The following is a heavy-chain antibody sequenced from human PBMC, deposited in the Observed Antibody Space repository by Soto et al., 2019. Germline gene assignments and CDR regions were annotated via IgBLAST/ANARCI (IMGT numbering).Heavy chain of an antibody. Sequence: QVQLVESGGGLVKPGGSLRLSCAGSGFTFSDYYMSWIRQAPGKGLEWVSYISSSGSTRYYADSVKGRFTISRDNAKNSLYLQMNSLRAEDTAVYYCARPHIAAVNNYLMDVWGQGTTVTVSS. CDR2: ISSSGSTR. D-gene: IGHD6-13*01. J-gene: IGHJ6*02. CDR3: ARPHIAAVNNYLMDV. V-gene: IGHV3-11*01. CDR1: GFTFSDYY.